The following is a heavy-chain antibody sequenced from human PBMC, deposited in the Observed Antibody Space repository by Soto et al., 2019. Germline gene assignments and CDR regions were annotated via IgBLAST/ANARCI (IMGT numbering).Heavy chain of an antibody. Sequence: PSETLSLTCTVSGDSITSIYHWAWIRQPPGRGLEWVASIYHSGTTYYNPSLKSRVTISVDSSKNQFSLRLSSVTAADKAVYYCARRGADTRGYYTFWGQGNMVTVYS. CDR1: GDSITSIYH. V-gene: IGHV4-38-2*02. J-gene: IGHJ4*02. CDR3: ARRGADTRGYYTF. CDR2: IYHSGTT. D-gene: IGHD3-22*01.